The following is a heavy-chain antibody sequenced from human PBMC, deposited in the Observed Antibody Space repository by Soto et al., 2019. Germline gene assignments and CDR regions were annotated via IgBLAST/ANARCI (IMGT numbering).Heavy chain of an antibody. Sequence: QVQLQQWGAGLLKPSETLSLTCAVYGGSFSGYYWSWIRQPPGKGLEWIGEINHSGSTNYNPSLKSRVTISVDTSKNQFSLKLSSVTAADTAVYYCARGTGGSSWYIWCDPWGQGTLVTVSS. J-gene: IGHJ5*02. V-gene: IGHV4-34*01. D-gene: IGHD6-13*01. CDR3: ARGTGGSSWYIWCDP. CDR2: INHSGST. CDR1: GGSFSGYY.